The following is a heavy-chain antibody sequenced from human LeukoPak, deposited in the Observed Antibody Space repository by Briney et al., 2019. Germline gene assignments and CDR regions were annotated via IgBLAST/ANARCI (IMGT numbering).Heavy chain of an antibody. Sequence: ASVKVSCKASGYTFTNYGISWLRQAPGQGLEWMGWISGSNGNTNYAEKFQDRVGMTSDTSTSTAYMELRSVRSDDTAVYYCARDGTGSGSYFVHWGLGTLVTVSS. V-gene: IGHV1-18*01. CDR1: GYTFTNYG. D-gene: IGHD3-10*01. J-gene: IGHJ4*02. CDR3: ARDGTGSGSYFVH. CDR2: ISGSNGNT.